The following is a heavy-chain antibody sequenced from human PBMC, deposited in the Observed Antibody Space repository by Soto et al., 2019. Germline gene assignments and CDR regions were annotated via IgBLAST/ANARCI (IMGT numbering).Heavy chain of an antibody. CDR3: AKDISITMVRGAGPFDY. D-gene: IGHD3-10*01. Sequence: GGSLRLSCAASGFTFDDYAMHWVRQAPGKGLEWVSGISWNSGSIGYADSVKGRFTISRDNAKNSLYLQMNSLRAEDTALYYCAKDISITMVRGAGPFDYWGQGTLVTVSS. V-gene: IGHV3-9*01. J-gene: IGHJ4*02. CDR2: ISWNSGSI. CDR1: GFTFDDYA.